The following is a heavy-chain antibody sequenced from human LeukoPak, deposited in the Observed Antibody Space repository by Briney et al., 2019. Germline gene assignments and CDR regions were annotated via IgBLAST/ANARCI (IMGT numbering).Heavy chain of an antibody. V-gene: IGHV3-74*01. CDR2: INSDGSST. D-gene: IGHD6-19*01. J-gene: IGHJ6*02. CDR3: ARDERISGWYDNYYYGMDV. CDR1: GFTFSSYW. Sequence: GGSLRLSCAASGFTFSSYWMHRVRQAPGKGLVWVSRINSDGSSTSYADSVKGRFTISRDNAKNTLYLQMNSLRAEDTAVYYCARDERISGWYDNYYYGMDVWGQGTTVTVSS.